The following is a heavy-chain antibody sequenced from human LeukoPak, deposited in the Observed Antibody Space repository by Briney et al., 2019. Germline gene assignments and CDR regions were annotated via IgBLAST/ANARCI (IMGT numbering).Heavy chain of an antibody. CDR3: ARLTRLSTSPDRYYLDY. V-gene: IGHV4-4*09. D-gene: IGHD6-6*01. Sequence: PSETLSLTCTVSGDSISSYYWSWIRQPPGKGLEWIGYTYTSGGTNYIPSLKGRVTISIDTSKNQFSLKLSSVTAAGSAVYYCARLTRLSTSPDRYYLDYWGQGTLVTVSS. CDR2: TYTSGGT. CDR1: GDSISSYY. J-gene: IGHJ4*02.